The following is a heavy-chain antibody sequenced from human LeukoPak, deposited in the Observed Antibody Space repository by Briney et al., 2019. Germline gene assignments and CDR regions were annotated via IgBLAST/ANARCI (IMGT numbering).Heavy chain of an antibody. D-gene: IGHD3-22*01. Sequence: AASVKVSCKASGYTFTGYYMHWVRQAPGQGLEWMGWINPNSGGTNYAQKFQGRVTMTRDTSISTAYMELSRLRPDDTAVYYCARTDYYDSSGYYYAPGGFDYWGQGTLVTVSS. CDR1: GYTFTGYY. J-gene: IGHJ4*02. CDR3: ARTDYYDSSGYYYAPGGFDY. CDR2: INPNSGGT. V-gene: IGHV1-2*02.